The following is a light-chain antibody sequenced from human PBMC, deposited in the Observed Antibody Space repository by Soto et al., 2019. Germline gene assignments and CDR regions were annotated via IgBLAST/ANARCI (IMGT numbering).Light chain of an antibody. CDR3: QQYGSSPRT. Sequence: EIVLTQSPGTLSLSPGERATLSCRASLSVSSSYLAWYQQKPGQAPRHLIYGASSRATGIPDRLSGSRSGTDFTLTISRLEPEDFAVYYCQQYGSSPRTFGQGTKLEIK. J-gene: IGKJ1*01. V-gene: IGKV3-20*01. CDR1: LSVSSSY. CDR2: GAS.